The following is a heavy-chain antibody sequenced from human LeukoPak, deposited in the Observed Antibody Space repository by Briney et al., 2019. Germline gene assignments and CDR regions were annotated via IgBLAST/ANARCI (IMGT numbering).Heavy chain of an antibody. V-gene: IGHV3-74*01. D-gene: IGHD3-22*01. Sequence: GESLRLSCAASGFTFTGYWMHWLRQVPGKGLVWVSRINSDGSTTTYADSVKGRFTISRDNGKNTLYLQMNSLRAEDTAVYYCARGRTYYYDTSGYPADHWGQGTLVTVSS. J-gene: IGHJ5*02. CDR3: ARGRTYYYDTSGYPADH. CDR2: INSDGSTT. CDR1: GFTFTGYW.